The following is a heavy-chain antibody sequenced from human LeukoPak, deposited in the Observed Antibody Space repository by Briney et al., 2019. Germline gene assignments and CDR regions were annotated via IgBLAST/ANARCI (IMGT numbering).Heavy chain of an antibody. CDR1: GGSISSYC. CDR3: ARAYAAAGTYYFDY. D-gene: IGHD6-13*01. Sequence: SETLSLTCTVSGGSISSYCWSWIRQPPGKGLEWIGYIYYSGSTNYNPSLKSRVTISVDTSKNQFSLKLSSVTAADTAVYYCARAYAAAGTYYFDYWGQGTLVTVSS. J-gene: IGHJ4*02. CDR2: IYYSGST. V-gene: IGHV4-59*01.